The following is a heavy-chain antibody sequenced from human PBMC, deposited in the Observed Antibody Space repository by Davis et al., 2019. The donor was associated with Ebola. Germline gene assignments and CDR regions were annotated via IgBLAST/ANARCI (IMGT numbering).Heavy chain of an antibody. CDR2: IYYTGST. V-gene: IGHV4-59*06. CDR1: GGSISSHY. J-gene: IGHJ5*02. D-gene: IGHD6-6*01. CDR3: ATNSSSSPWFDP. Sequence: PGGSLRLSCTVSGGSISSHYWNWIRQLPGKGLEWIGYIYYTGSTYYNPSLKSRVTMSVNTSKNQFSLHLTSVTAADTAVYYCATNSSSSPWFDPWGQGTLVTVSS.